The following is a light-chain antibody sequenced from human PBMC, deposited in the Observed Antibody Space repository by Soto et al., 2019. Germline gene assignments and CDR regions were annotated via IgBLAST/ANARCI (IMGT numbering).Light chain of an antibody. CDR2: GAS. CDR3: PLYGYSLWT. Sequence: IVLSLSPGTLSLSKKERATLSCRASQSVSSSYLAWYQQKPGQAPRLLTYGASSRATGIPDRFSGSGSGTDFTLTISILEPEDFAVYYCPLYGYSLWTFCQVTKVDIK. CDR1: QSVSSSY. V-gene: IGKV3-20*01. J-gene: IGKJ1*01.